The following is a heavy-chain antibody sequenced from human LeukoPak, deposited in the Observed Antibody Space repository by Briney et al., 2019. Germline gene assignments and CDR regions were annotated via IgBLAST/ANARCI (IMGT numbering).Heavy chain of an antibody. CDR3: ARDVGARIEGY. CDR1: DDSITMYY. V-gene: IGHV4-59*12. J-gene: IGHJ4*02. D-gene: IGHD1-26*01. Sequence: SETLSLTCSVSDDSITMYYWTWIRQPPGKGLEWIGYVDHTGSTNFNPSLNGRVSISRDTTKNLFSLRLRSVTAADTAVYYCARDVGARIEGYWGQGTLVTVSS. CDR2: VDHTGST.